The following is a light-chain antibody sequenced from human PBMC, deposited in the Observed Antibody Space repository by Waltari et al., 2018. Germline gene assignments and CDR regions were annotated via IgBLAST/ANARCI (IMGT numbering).Light chain of an antibody. CDR1: QSLLHSNGYNY. J-gene: IGKJ4*01. CDR3: MQALQTPT. V-gene: IGKV2-28*01. Sequence: DIGLTQSPLSLSVTPGEPASISCRSSQSLLHSNGYNYLDWYLQKTGQPPQLLIDLCSHLASGVPDRFSGSGSGTDFTLKISRVEADDVGVYYCMQALQTPTFGGGTTVEI. CDR2: LCS.